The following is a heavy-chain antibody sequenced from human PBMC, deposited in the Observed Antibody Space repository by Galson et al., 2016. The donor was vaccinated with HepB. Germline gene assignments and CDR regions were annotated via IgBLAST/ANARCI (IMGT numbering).Heavy chain of an antibody. CDR2: ISYDGSDK. Sequence: SLRLSCAASGFTFSNYGIHWVRQAPGKGLEWVAVISYDGSDKYYADSVKGRFTISRDNSKSTLYLQMNSLSAEDTAVYFCTKGEFSDYYDTMGAFDIWGQGTMVTVSS. D-gene: IGHD3-22*01. V-gene: IGHV3-30*18. J-gene: IGHJ3*02. CDR1: GFTFSNYG. CDR3: TKGEFSDYYDTMGAFDI.